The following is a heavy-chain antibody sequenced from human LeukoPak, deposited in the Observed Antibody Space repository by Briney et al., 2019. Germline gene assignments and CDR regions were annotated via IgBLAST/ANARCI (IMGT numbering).Heavy chain of an antibody. CDR1: GHTFSSYA. CDR2: IIPIFGTA. CDR3: ATGGSSSPFFAP. D-gene: IGHD6-6*01. J-gene: IGHJ5*02. V-gene: IGHV1-69*13. Sequence: SVKVSCKASGHTFSSYAISWVRQAPGQGLEWMGGIIPIFGTANYAQKFQGRVTITADESTSTAYMELSSLRSEDTAVYYCATGGSSSPFFAPWGQGTLVTVSS.